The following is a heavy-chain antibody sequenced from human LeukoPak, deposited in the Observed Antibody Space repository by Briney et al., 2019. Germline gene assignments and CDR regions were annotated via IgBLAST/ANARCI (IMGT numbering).Heavy chain of an antibody. V-gene: IGHV4-34*01. CDR2: INHSGST. Sequence: SETLSLTCAVYGGSFSGYYWSWIRQPPGKGLEWIGEINHSGSTNYNPSLKGRVTISVDTSKNQFSLKLSSVTAADTAVYYCARTPYSGSHFDYWGQGTLVTVSS. D-gene: IGHD1-26*01. CDR1: GGSFSGYY. J-gene: IGHJ4*02. CDR3: ARTPYSGSHFDY.